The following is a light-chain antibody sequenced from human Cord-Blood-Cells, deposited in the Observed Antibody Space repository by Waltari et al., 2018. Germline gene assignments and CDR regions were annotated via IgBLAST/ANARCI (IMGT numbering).Light chain of an antibody. CDR2: AAS. Sequence: DIQMTQSPFSPSASVGDRVTITCRANQSISSYLNWYQQKPGKAPKLLIYAASSLQSGVPSRFSGSGSGTDYTLTISSLQPEDFATYYCQQSYSTPPLTFGGGTKVEIK. V-gene: IGKV1-39*01. J-gene: IGKJ4*01. CDR3: QQSYSTPPLT. CDR1: QSISSY.